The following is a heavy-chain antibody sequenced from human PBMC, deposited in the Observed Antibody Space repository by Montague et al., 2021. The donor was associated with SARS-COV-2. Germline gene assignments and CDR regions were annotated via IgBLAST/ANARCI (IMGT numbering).Heavy chain of an antibody. CDR3: ARAPIDRSSWYAYFDY. D-gene: IGHD6-13*01. CDR1: GDSMNNYY. CDR2: INYSGST. Sequence: SETLSLTCTVSGDSMNNYYWSWIRKPPGKGLEWIGYINYSGSTHYNPSLQSRVTLSKDTSKNQFSLRLTSVTAADTAMYFCARAPIDRSSWYAYFDYWGQGPLVTVSS. J-gene: IGHJ4*02. V-gene: IGHV4-59*01.